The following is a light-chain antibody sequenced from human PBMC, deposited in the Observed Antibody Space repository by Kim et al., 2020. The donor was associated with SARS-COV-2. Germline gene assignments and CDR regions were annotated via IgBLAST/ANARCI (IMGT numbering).Light chain of an antibody. Sequence: SPGESATPPCRASRGVSSNYLAWYQQKPGQAPRILIFDAASRATGIPDRFSGGGSGTVFTLTISRLEPEDFAVYYCHQYGSSPLTFGGGTKVDIK. CDR2: DAA. CDR3: HQYGSSPLT. CDR1: RGVSSNY. J-gene: IGKJ4*01. V-gene: IGKV3-20*01.